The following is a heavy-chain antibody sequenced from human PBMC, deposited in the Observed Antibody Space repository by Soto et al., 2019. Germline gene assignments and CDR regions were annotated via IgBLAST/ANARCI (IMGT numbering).Heavy chain of an antibody. CDR3: ARGRGRYSSGWSWFDP. V-gene: IGHV4-4*02. Sequence: SETLSLNCGVSGGTIRSPDWWTWVREPPGKGLEWIGEIFQSGSTNYTPSLESRVTISVDKSKNQFSLTLTSVTAADTAVYFCARGRGRYSSGWSWFDPWGQGILVTVSS. D-gene: IGHD6-19*01. CDR1: GGTIRSPDW. J-gene: IGHJ5*02. CDR2: IFQSGST.